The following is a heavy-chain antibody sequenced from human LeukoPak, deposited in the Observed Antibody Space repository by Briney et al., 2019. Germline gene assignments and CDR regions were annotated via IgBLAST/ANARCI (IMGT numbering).Heavy chain of an antibody. CDR2: IDQSGST. CDR1: GGAFSGYY. CDR3: ARALGYYYYYYGMDV. V-gene: IGHV4-34*01. D-gene: IGHD3-16*01. J-gene: IGHJ6*02. Sequence: PSETLSLTCAVHGGAFSGYYWSWIRQSPGKGLEWIGKIDQSGSTNYNPSLKSRVTISVDTSNNQFSLKLTSVTAGDTAVYYCARALGYYYYYYGMDVWGQGTTVTVSS.